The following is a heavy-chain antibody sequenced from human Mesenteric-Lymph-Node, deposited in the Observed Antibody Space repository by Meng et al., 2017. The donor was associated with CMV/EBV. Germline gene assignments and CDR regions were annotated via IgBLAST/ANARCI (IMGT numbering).Heavy chain of an antibody. CDR2: LDNFGRDI. J-gene: IGHJ5*02. CDR3: ARDTPHNAFAP. Sequence: SCAASGSGFNTYWLHWVRQSPGGGLVWLSRLDNFGRDIIYADSVKGRFTASRDNARNIIYLQMTSLRDEDTAVYYCARDTPHNAFAPWGQGALITVSS. CDR1: GSGFNTYW. V-gene: IGHV3-74*01. D-gene: IGHD2-15*01.